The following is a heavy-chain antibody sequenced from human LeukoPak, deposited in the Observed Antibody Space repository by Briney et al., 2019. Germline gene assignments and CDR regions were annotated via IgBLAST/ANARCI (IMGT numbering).Heavy chain of an antibody. CDR2: INHSGST. Sequence: PSETLSLTCAVYGGSFSGYYWSWIRQPPGKGLEWIGEINHSGSTNYNPSLKSRVTISVDTSKNQFSLKLSSVTAADTAVYYCARGHYYYREYYFDYWGQGTLVTVSS. V-gene: IGHV4-34*01. J-gene: IGHJ4*02. CDR1: GGSFSGYY. D-gene: IGHD3-10*01. CDR3: ARGHYYYREYYFDY.